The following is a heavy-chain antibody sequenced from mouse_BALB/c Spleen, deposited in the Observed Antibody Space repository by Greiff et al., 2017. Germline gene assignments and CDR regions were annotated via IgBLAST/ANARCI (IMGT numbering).Heavy chain of an antibody. CDR1: GFSLTSYG. V-gene: IGHV2-2*02. J-gene: IGHJ4*01. CDR2: IWSGGST. D-gene: IGHD4-1*01. CDR3: ARKPYWDDAMDY. Sequence: VQLQQSGPGLVQPSQSLSITCTVSGFSLTSYGVHWVRQSPGKGLEWLGVIWSGGSTDCNAAFISRLSISKDNSKSQVFFKMNSLQANDTAIYYCARKPYWDDAMDYWGQGTSVTVSS.